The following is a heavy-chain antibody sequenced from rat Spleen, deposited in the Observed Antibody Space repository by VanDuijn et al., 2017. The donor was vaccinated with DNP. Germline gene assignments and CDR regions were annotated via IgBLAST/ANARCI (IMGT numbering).Heavy chain of an antibody. D-gene: IGHD1-2*01. J-gene: IGHJ3*01. Sequence: EVLLVESDGGLVQPGRSLKLSCAVSGFTFSNYGMAWVRQAPTKGLEWVASISTSGGSTYYRDSVKGRFTISRDDAKSTLYLQMDSLRSEDTATYYCTTDPSYYSSPFAYWGQGTLVTVSS. CDR1: GFTFSNYG. CDR2: ISTSGGST. CDR3: TTDPSYYSSPFAY. V-gene: IGHV5-27*01.